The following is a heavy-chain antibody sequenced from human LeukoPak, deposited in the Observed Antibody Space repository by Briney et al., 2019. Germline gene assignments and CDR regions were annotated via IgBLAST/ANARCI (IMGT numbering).Heavy chain of an antibody. D-gene: IGHD5-18*01. CDR3: ARHIRGYSYGSKPYYYFDY. CDR1: GYTFTSYD. J-gene: IGHJ4*02. CDR2: MNPNSANT. Sequence: GASVKVSCKASGYTFTSYDINWVRQAPGQGLEWMGWMNPNSANTGYAQKFQGRVTMTRNTSISTAYMELSSLRSEDTAVYYCARHIRGYSYGSKPYYYFDYWGQGTLVTVSS. V-gene: IGHV1-8*01.